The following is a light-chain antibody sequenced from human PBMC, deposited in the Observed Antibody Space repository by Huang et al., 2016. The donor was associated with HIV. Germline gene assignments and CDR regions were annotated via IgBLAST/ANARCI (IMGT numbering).Light chain of an antibody. CDR1: QDISNY. Sequence: DIQMTQSPSSLSASVGDRVTITCQASQDISNYLTGYQQKPGKAPKHLIYDASNLEHGVPSRFSGSGSGTDFTFTISSLQPEDIATYYCQQYDNLPLFTFGPGTKVDIK. CDR3: QQYDNLPLFT. V-gene: IGKV1-33*01. J-gene: IGKJ3*01. CDR2: DAS.